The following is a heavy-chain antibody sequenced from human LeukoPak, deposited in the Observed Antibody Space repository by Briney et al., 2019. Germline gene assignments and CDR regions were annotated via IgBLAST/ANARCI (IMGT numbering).Heavy chain of an antibody. V-gene: IGHV3-74*01. CDR1: GFTFRSYR. Sequence: GGSLRLSCADSGFTFRSYRLYWVRQAPGKGLVWVSHIYSDESSTSYADSVKGRFTISRDNTKNTLYLQMNSLRGEDTAVYYCARDRGRGAITPGADVWGQGTTVTVSS. J-gene: IGHJ6*01. CDR2: IYSDESST. D-gene: IGHD4-23*01. CDR3: ARDRGRGAITPGADV.